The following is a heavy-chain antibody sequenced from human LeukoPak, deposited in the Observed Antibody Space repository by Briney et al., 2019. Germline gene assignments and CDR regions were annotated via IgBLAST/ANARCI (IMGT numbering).Heavy chain of an antibody. V-gene: IGHV1-3*01. CDR2: INAGNGNT. D-gene: IGHD3-9*01. CDR3: ARAEVLRYFDWPLDY. J-gene: IGHJ4*02. CDR1: GYTFTSYA. Sequence: ASVKVSCKASGYTFTSYAMHWVRQAPGQRLEWMGWINAGNGNTKYSQKFQGRVTITRDTSASTAYMELCSLRSEDTAVYYCARAEVLRYFDWPLDYWGQGTLVTVSS.